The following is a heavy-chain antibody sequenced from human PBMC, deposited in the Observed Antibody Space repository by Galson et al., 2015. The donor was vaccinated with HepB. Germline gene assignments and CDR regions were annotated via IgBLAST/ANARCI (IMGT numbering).Heavy chain of an antibody. CDR1: GFTFSSYG. CDR2: IRYDGSNK. Sequence: SLRLSCAASGFTFSSYGMHWVRQAPGKGLEWVAFIRYDGSNKYYADSVKGRFTISRDNSKNTLYLQMNSLRAEDTAVYYCAKGGPGVGCSGGSCYLGDYWGQGTLVTVSS. D-gene: IGHD2-15*01. CDR3: AKGGPGVGCSGGSCYLGDY. V-gene: IGHV3-30*02. J-gene: IGHJ4*02.